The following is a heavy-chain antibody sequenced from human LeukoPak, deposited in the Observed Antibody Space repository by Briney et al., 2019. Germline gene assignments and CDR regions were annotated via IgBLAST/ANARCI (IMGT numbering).Heavy chain of an antibody. CDR3: ASEGGVVIMDMDV. CDR2: IYSGGST. D-gene: IGHD3-3*01. V-gene: IGHV3-66*02. Sequence: PGGSLRLSFVASGFTVSSNYMSWVRQAPGKGLEWVSVIYSGGSTYYADSVKGRFTISRDNSKNTLYLQMNSLRAEDTAVYYCASEGGVVIMDMDVWGQGTTVTVSS. CDR1: GFTVSSNY. J-gene: IGHJ6*02.